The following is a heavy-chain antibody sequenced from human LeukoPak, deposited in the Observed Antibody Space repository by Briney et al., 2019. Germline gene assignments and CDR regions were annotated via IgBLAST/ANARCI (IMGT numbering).Heavy chain of an antibody. J-gene: IGHJ5*02. V-gene: IGHV3-23*01. CDR2: ISASGGDT. Sequence: PGGSLRLSCAASGFTFSSSAMSWVRQVPGKGLEWVSGISASGGDTFYADPVKGRFTISRDNSKNTLSLQMNSLRVEDTAIYYCAKDVRRCNGACTWGQGTLVTVSS. CDR3: AKDVRRCNGACT. CDR1: GFTFSSSA. D-gene: IGHD2-8*01.